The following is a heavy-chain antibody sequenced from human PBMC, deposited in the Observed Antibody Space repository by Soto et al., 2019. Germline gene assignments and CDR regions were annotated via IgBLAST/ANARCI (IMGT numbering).Heavy chain of an antibody. Sequence: SETLSLTCTVSGYSISSGYHWAWIRQPPGKGLEWLGSVHYSGNTYYNPSLKSRLTISVDKSKNQFSLNLSSVTAADTAVYYCARQDPVVAEGSWFDPWGQGTLVIVSS. J-gene: IGHJ5*02. V-gene: IGHV4-38-2*02. CDR3: ARQDPVVAEGSWFDP. CDR1: GYSISSGYH. D-gene: IGHD2-15*01. CDR2: VHYSGNT.